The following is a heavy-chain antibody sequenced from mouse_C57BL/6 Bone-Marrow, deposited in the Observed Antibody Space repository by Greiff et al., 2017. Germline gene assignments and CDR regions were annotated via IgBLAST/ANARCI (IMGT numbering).Heavy chain of an antibody. CDR3: ASNYGDV. Sequence: EVQLVESGGDLVKPGGSLKLSCAASGFTFSSYGMSWVRQTPDKRLEWVATISSGGSYTYYPDSVKGRFTISRDNAKNTLYLQMSSLKSEDTAMYYCASNYGDVWGTGTTVTVSS. J-gene: IGHJ1*03. D-gene: IGHD1-1*01. CDR2: ISSGGSYT. CDR1: GFTFSSYG. V-gene: IGHV5-6*01.